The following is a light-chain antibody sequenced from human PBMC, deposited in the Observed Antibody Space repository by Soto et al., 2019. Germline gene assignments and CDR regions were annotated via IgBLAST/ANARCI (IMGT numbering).Light chain of an antibody. CDR3: QQYGTSPIT. Sequence: IVLTQSPGTLSLSPGERATLFCRASQTVSSTYLAWYQQKPGQAPRLLIYGASNRATGIPDRFSGSGSGTGFTLTISGLEPEDFAVYYCQQYGTSPITFGQGTRLEIK. CDR2: GAS. J-gene: IGKJ5*01. CDR1: QTVSSTY. V-gene: IGKV3-20*01.